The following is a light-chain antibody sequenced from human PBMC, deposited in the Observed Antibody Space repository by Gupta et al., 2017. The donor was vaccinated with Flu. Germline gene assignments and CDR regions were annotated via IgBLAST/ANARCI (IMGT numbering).Light chain of an antibody. V-gene: IGLV6-57*01. CDR3: QSYDSSYVV. Sequence: NFMLTQPHSVSESPGKTVTISCTRSSGSIASNYVQWYQQRPGSSPTTVIYEDNQRPSGVPDRFSGSIDSSSTSASLTISGLKTEDEDDYYCQSYDSSYVVFGGGTKLTVL. CDR1: SGSIASNY. J-gene: IGLJ2*01. CDR2: EDN.